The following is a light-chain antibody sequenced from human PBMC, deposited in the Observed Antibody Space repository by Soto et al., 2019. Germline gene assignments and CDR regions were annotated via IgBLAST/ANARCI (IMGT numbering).Light chain of an antibody. J-gene: IGLJ2*01. Sequence: QSVLTQPPSASGTPGQRVTISCSGSSSNIGSNTVNWYQQLPGTAPKLLIYSNNQRPSGVPDRFSGSKSGTSASLAISGLQSEAEADYYCAAWDDSLNGHMVFGGGTKLTVL. V-gene: IGLV1-44*01. CDR1: SSNIGSNT. CDR3: AAWDDSLNGHMV. CDR2: SNN.